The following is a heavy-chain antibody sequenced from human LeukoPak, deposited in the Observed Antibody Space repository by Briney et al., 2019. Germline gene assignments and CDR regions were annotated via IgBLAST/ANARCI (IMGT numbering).Heavy chain of an antibody. Sequence: GGSLRLSCAASGFTFSTYSMNWVRQAPGKGLEWVSYISSGSSTIYYADSVKGRFTISRDNAKNSLYLQMNSLRAEDTAVYYCARDLGYYYYYMDVWGKGTTVTVSS. V-gene: IGHV3-48*04. CDR2: ISSGSSTI. CDR3: ARDLGYYYYYMDV. CDR1: GFTFSTYS. J-gene: IGHJ6*03.